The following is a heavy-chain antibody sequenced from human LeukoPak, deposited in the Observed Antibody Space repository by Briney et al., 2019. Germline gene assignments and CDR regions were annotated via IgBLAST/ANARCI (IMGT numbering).Heavy chain of an antibody. D-gene: IGHD3-9*01. Sequence: PSQTLSLTCAVSNYSISSGFYWAWVRQPPGKGLEWIGNIYYSGSTYCNPSLKSRIIISVDTSKNQFSLKLSSVTAADTAVYYCARAFDYNWFNPWGQGTLVTVSS. CDR1: NYSISSGFY. CDR2: IYYSGST. J-gene: IGHJ5*02. CDR3: ARAFDYNWFNP. V-gene: IGHV4-38-2*01.